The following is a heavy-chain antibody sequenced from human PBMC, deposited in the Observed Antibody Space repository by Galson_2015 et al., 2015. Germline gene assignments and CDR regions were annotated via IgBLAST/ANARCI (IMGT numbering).Heavy chain of an antibody. D-gene: IGHD3-3*02. CDR1: GFTFSSYW. Sequence: SLRLSCAASGFTFSSYWMHWVRQAPGKELEWVAVIWYDGSNKYYVDSVKGRFTISRDNSKNTLYLQMNSLRAEDTAVYYCARGNGVGFLEWLDPWGQGTLVTVSS. CDR3: ARGNGVGFLEWLDP. V-gene: IGHV3-33*08. J-gene: IGHJ5*02. CDR2: IWYDGSNK.